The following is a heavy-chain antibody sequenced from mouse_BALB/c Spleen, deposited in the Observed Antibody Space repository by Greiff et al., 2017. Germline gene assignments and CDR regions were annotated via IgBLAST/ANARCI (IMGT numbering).Heavy chain of an antibody. CDR2: IRNKANGYTT. V-gene: IGHV7-3*02. J-gene: IGHJ4*01. CDR1: GFTFTAYY. D-gene: IGHD2-14*01. CDR3: AREIGMDY. Sequence: EVQVVESGGGLVQPGGSLSISCATSGFTFTAYYMSWVRQPPGKALEWLGFIRNKANGYTTEYSASVKGRFTISRDNSQSILYLQMNTLRAEDSATYYCAREIGMDYWGQGTSVTVSS.